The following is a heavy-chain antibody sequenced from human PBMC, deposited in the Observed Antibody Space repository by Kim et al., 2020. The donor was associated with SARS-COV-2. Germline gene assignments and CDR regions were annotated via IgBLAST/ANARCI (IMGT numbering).Heavy chain of an antibody. D-gene: IGHD3-3*01. Sequence: GSVKGRFTISRENAKNSLYLQMTSLRAGDTAVYYCARSRDFWSGFRGFDYWGQGTLVTVPS. V-gene: IGHV3-13*01. CDR3: ARSRDFWSGFRGFDY. J-gene: IGHJ4*02.